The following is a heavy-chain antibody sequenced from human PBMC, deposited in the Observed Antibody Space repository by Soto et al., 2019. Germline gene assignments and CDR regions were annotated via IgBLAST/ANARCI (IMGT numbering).Heavy chain of an antibody. Sequence: PSQTLSLTCAISGDSFSSNSAAWNWISQSPSRGLEWLGRTYYRSKWYNDYAVSVKSRITINPDTSKNQFSLQLNSVTPEDTAVYYCARAYGDYEARYYYYYGMDVWGQGTTVTVSS. J-gene: IGHJ6*02. V-gene: IGHV6-1*01. CDR1: GDSFSSNSAA. CDR3: ARAYGDYEARYYYYYGMDV. CDR2: TYYRSKWYN. D-gene: IGHD4-17*01.